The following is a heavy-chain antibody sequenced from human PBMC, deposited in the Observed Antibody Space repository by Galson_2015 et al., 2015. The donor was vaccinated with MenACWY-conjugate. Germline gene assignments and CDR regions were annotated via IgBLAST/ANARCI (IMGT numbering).Heavy chain of an antibody. Sequence: SLRLSCAASEFIFSDYWMSWVRQAPGKGLEWVANIRGDGSEKFYVDSVKGRFTISRDNAKNSLYLQLNSLRAEDTAVYYCARTTDFYDSSGYYGDFGYWGQGTLVAVSS. CDR2: IRGDGSEK. CDR1: EFIFSDYW. J-gene: IGHJ4*02. V-gene: IGHV3-7*03. CDR3: ARTTDFYDSSGYYGDFGY. D-gene: IGHD3-22*01.